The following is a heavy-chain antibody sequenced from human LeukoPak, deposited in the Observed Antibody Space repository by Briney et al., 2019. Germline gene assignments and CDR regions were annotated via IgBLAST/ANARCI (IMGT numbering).Heavy chain of an antibody. CDR1: GDSFSSNSAV. CDR2: TYYRSKWHN. D-gene: IGHD4-11*01. CDR3: AGTTDYSSFLAY. Sequence: SQTLSLTCALSGDSFSSNSAVWNWIRQSPSRGLEWLGRTYYRSKWHNEYAESVKSRISINTDTSKNQFSQQLNSVTPEDTAEYYCAGTTDYSSFLAYWGQGTLVTVS. V-gene: IGHV6-1*01. J-gene: IGHJ4*02.